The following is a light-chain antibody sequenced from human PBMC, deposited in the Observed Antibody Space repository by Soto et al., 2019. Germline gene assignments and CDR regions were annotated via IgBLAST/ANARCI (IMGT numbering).Light chain of an antibody. CDR2: DAS. J-gene: IGKJ1*01. Sequence: DFQMTQSPSSLSASVGDRVTITCRASQAIAHYLAWYQQKPWAVPQLLIYDASTLQPGVPSRFSGSGSLTDFNLTISSLQPEAVATYFCQSYNAAPWTFGQGTKV. V-gene: IGKV1-27*01. CDR3: QSYNAAPWT. CDR1: QAIAHY.